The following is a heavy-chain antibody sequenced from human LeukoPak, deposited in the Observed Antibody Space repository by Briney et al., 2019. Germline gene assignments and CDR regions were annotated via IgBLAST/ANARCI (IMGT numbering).Heavy chain of an antibody. V-gene: IGHV3-30*18. CDR1: GFTFSSYG. CDR2: ISYDGSNK. CDR3: AKDVGPGIAAAGTFLGFDY. D-gene: IGHD6-13*01. Sequence: GGSLRLSCAASGFTFSSYGMHWVRQAPGKGLEWVAVISYDGSNKYYADSVKGRFTISRGNSKNTLYLQMNSLRAEDTAVYYCAKDVGPGIAAAGTFLGFDYWGQGTLVTVSS. J-gene: IGHJ4*02.